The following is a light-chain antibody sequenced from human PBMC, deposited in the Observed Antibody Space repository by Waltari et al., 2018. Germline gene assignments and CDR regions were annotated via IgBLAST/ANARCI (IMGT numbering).Light chain of an antibody. CDR1: SGDVGNYNY. CDR3: SSYAGSSTYV. Sequence: QSALTQPPSASGSPGQSVTVSCTGTSGDVGNYNYVSWYQQYPGKAPKLVIDEVTKRPSGVPDRCSGAKSGNTASLTVSGLRAEDEADYYCSSYAGSSTYVFGSGTKVTVL. J-gene: IGLJ1*01. V-gene: IGLV2-8*01. CDR2: EVT.